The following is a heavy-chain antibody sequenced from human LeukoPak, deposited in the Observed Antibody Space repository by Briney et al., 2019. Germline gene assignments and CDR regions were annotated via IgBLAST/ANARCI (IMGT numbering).Heavy chain of an antibody. D-gene: IGHD2-8*02. CDR2: IYYSGST. CDR1: GGSISFYY. J-gene: IGHJ4*02. CDR3: AGSGVWFDY. V-gene: IGHV4-59*01. Sequence: PSETLSLTCTVSGGSISFYYWSWIRQPPGKGLEWIGYIYYSGSTNYNPSLKSRVTISVDTSKNQFSLKLSSVTAADTAVYYCAGSGVWFDYWGQGTLVTVSS.